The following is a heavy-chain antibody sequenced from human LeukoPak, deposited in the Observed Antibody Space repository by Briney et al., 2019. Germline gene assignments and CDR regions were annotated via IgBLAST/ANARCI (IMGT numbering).Heavy chain of an antibody. Sequence: SETLSLTCTVSGYSISSGYYWGWIRQPPGKGLEWIGTIYHSGNTYYNPSLASRVIILVDTSKNEFSLQLGSVTAADTAVYYCARDCSGGTCYLGVVDYWGQGILVTVSS. J-gene: IGHJ4*02. CDR3: ARDCSGGTCYLGVVDY. CDR1: GYSISSGYY. CDR2: IYHSGNT. V-gene: IGHV4-38-2*02. D-gene: IGHD2-15*01.